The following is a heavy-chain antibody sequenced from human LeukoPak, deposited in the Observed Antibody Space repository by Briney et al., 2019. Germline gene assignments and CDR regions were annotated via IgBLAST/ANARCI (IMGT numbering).Heavy chain of an antibody. CDR3: ARLNDTYYDSCTGETFDY. CDR1: GYSFTSYW. V-gene: IGHV5-51*01. J-gene: IGHJ4*02. D-gene: IGHD3-3*01. Sequence: GESLKISCKGSGYSFTSYWIGWVRQMPGKGLEWMGIIYPGDSDTRYSPSFQGQVTISADKSISTAYLQWSSLKASDTAMYYCARLNDTYYDSCTGETFDYWGQGTLVTVSS. CDR2: IYPGDSDT.